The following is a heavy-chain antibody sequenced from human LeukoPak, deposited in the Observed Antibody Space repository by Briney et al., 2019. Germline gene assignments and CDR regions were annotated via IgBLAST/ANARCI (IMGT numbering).Heavy chain of an antibody. CDR2: INHSGST. V-gene: IGHV4-34*01. D-gene: IGHD3-3*01. Sequence: PSETLSLTCAVYGGSFSGYYWSWIRQPPGKGLEWIGEINHSGSTNYNPSLKSRVTISVDTSKNQFSLKLSSVTAADTAVYYCASSDDWYYDFWSGRGRWFDPWGQGTLVTVSS. CDR3: ASSDDWYYDFWSGRGRWFDP. CDR1: GGSFSGYY. J-gene: IGHJ5*02.